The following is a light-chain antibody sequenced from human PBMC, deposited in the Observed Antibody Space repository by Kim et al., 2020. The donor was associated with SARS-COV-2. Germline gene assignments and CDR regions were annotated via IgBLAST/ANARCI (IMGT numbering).Light chain of an antibody. J-gene: IGKJ2*01. CDR1: QSVSTN. CDR2: GAS. CDR3: QQYHNWPPYT. Sequence: VSPGESATRSCRASQSVSTNLAWYQRKPGQAPRLLMYGASTRATGVPARFSGSGSGTEFTLTISSLQSEDFAVYYCQQYHNWPPYTFGQGTKLEI. V-gene: IGKV3-15*01.